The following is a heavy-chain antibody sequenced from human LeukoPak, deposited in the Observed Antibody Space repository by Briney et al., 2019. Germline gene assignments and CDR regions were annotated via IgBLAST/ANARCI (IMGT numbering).Heavy chain of an antibody. Sequence: SETLSLTCTVSDDSITMYYWTWIRQPPGKGLEWIGYIYYSGSTNYNPSLKSRVTISVDTSKNQFSLKLSSVTAADTAVYYCARAGGIVGPLGDYYYMDVWGKGTTVTISS. V-gene: IGHV4-59*01. CDR1: DDSITMYY. J-gene: IGHJ6*03. CDR3: ARAGGIVGPLGDYYYMDV. D-gene: IGHD1-26*01. CDR2: IYYSGST.